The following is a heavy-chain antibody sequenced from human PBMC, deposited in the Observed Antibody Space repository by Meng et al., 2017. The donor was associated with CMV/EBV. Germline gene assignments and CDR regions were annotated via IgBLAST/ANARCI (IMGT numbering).Heavy chain of an antibody. CDR1: GGSFSGYY. D-gene: IGHD3-10*01. J-gene: IGHJ4*02. V-gene: IGHV4-34*01. CDR2: INRSGST. Sequence: QVQPQEWGAGLLKPSETLSLTCAVYGGSFSGYYWSWIRQPPGKGLEWIGEINRSGSTNYNPSLKSRVTISVDTSKNQFSLKLSSVTAADTAVYYCARESMVRGEDWGQGTLVTVSS. CDR3: ARESMVRGED.